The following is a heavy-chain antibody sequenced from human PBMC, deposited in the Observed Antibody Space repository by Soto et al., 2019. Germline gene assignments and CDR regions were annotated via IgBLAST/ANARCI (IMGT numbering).Heavy chain of an antibody. CDR2: IYHSGST. D-gene: IGHD1-26*01. CDR3: ARVEYSGSYYYYYGMDV. CDR1: GGSISSSNW. J-gene: IGHJ6*02. V-gene: IGHV4-4*02. Sequence: PSETLSLTSAVSGGSISSSNWWSWVRQPPRKGLEWIGEIYHSGSTNYNPSLKSRVTISVDKSKNQFSLKLSSVTAADTAVYYCARVEYSGSYYYYYGMDVWGQGTTVTVSS.